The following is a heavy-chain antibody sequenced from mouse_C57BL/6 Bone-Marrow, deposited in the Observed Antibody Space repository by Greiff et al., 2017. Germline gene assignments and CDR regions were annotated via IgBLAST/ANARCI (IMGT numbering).Heavy chain of an antibody. V-gene: IGHV5-16*01. D-gene: IGHD1-1*01. Sequence: DVQLVESEGGLVQPGSSMKLSCTASGFTFSDYYMAWVRQVPEKGLEWVANINYDGSSTYYLDSLKSRFIISRDNAKNILYLQMSSLKSEDTATYYCARDLLRAMDYWGQGTSVTGSS. J-gene: IGHJ4*01. CDR2: INYDGSST. CDR3: ARDLLRAMDY. CDR1: GFTFSDYY.